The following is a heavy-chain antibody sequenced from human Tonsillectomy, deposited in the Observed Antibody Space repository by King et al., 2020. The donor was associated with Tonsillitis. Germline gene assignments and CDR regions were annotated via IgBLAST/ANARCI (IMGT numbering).Heavy chain of an antibody. CDR2: IYYSGST. J-gene: IGHJ4*02. V-gene: IGHV4-39*01. CDR3: ARVAGYDSIVLYLNY. D-gene: IGHD3-22*01. CDR1: GGSISSSSYY. Sequence: QLQESGPGLVKPSETLSLTCTVSGGSISSSSYYWGWIRQPPGKGLEWIGSIYYSGSTYYNPSLKSRVTISVDTSKNQFSLKLSSVTVADTAVYYCARVAGYDSIVLYLNYWGQGTLVTVSS.